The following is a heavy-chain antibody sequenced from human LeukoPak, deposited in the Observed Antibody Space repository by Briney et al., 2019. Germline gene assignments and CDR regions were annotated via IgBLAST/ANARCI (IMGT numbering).Heavy chain of an antibody. CDR2: ISYDGSNK. CDR1: VFTFCSYA. D-gene: IGHD5-18*01. J-gene: IGHJ3*02. Sequence: PGRSLRLSCAASVFTFCSYAMLWVRQAPGKGVEGVAAISYDGSNKYSADSVKGRFTISSDNSKNTLYLQMNGLRADDTAVYYSAGLDAAMPDAFDIWGQGTTVTVSS. CDR3: AGLDAAMPDAFDI. V-gene: IGHV3-30*04.